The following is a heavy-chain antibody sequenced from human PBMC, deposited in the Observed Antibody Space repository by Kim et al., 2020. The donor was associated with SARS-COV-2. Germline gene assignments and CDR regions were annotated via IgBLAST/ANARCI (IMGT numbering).Heavy chain of an antibody. J-gene: IGHJ6*02. D-gene: IGHD1-26*01. Sequence: YAQKLQSRVTMTRNTTISTAYMELTSLRSEDTAVYYCARVLHLYYYYGMDVWGQGTTVTVTS. V-gene: IGHV1-8*01. CDR3: ARVLHLYYYYGMDV.